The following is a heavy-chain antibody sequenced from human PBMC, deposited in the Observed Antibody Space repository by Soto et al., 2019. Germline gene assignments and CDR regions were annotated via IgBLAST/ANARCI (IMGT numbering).Heavy chain of an antibody. CDR3: ARDGPTVTTGNYYYGMDV. J-gene: IGHJ6*02. CDR1: GFTFNSYG. CDR2: ISHDGSKT. V-gene: IGHV3-30*03. D-gene: IGHD4-17*01. Sequence: GGSLRLSCAASGFTFNSYGIHWVRQAPGKGLEWVAVISHDGSKTNYADSVKGRVTISRDNSKDTVYLQMNSLRAEDTAVYYCARDGPTVTTGNYYYGMDVWGQGTTVTVSS.